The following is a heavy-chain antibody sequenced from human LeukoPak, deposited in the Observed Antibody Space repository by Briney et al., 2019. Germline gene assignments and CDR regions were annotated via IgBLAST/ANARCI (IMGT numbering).Heavy chain of an antibody. CDR3: ARDRSSGYWFIDY. CDR1: GFTFSSYW. D-gene: IGHD3-22*01. CDR2: INSDGSST. V-gene: IGHV3-74*01. J-gene: IGHJ4*02. Sequence: GGSLRLSCAASGFTFSSYWIHWVRQAPGKGLVWVSRINSDGSSTNYADSVKGRFTISRDNAKNTLYLQVNSLRAEDTAFYYCARDRSSGYWFIDYWRQGTLVTVSS.